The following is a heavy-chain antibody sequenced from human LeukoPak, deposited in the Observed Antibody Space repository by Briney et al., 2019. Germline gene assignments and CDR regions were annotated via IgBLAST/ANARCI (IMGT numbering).Heavy chain of an antibody. CDR2: ISAYNGNT. D-gene: IGHD2-2*01. CDR1: GYTFTSYG. CDR3: ARDRADIVVVPAARDYYYYGMDV. Sequence: ASVKVSCKASGYTFTSYGISWVRQAPGQGLEWMGWISAYNGNTNYAQKLQGRVTMTTDTSTSTAYMEVRSLRSDDTAVYYCARDRADIVVVPAARDYYYYGMDVWGQGTTVTVSS. V-gene: IGHV1-18*01. J-gene: IGHJ6*02.